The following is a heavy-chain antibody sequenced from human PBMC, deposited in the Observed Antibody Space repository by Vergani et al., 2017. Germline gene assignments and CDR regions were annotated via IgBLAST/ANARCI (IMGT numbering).Heavy chain of an antibody. CDR3: PRVSMVRGVIYYYYGMDV. V-gene: IGHV4-30-4*08. CDR2: IYYSGST. D-gene: IGHD3-10*01. Sequence: QVQLQESGPGLVKPSQTLSLTCTVSGGSISSGDYYWSWIRQPPGKGLEWIGYIYYSGSTYYNPSLKSRVTISVDTSKNQFSLKLSSVTAADTAVYYCPRVSMVRGVIYYYYGMDVWGQGTTVTVSS. CDR1: GGSISSGDYY. J-gene: IGHJ6*02.